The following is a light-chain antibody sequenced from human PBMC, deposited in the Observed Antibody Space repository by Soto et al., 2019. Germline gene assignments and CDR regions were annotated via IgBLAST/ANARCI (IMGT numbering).Light chain of an antibody. CDR1: QSVRNSY. J-gene: IGKJ1*01. Sequence: EIVLTQSPGTLSLSPGERVTLSCRASQSVRNSYLAWYQQRPGQAPRLLIYGASSRATGIPDRFSGSGFGTEFTLTISRLEPEDFAVYYCQQYGRSWTLGQGTNLEIK. CDR3: QQYGRSWT. CDR2: GAS. V-gene: IGKV3-20*01.